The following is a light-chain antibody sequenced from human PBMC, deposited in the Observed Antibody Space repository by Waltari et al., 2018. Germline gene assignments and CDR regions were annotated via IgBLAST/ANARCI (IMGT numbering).Light chain of an antibody. J-gene: IGKJ2*01. V-gene: IGKV3-20*01. CDR3: QQYGSSPKT. CDR2: GAS. CDR1: QSVSSSY. Sequence: EIVLTQSPGTLSLSPGERATLSCSASQSVSSSYLAWYQQKAGQAPRLLISGASTRATGIPDRFSGSGSGTDFTLTISRLEPEDIAVYYCQQYGSSPKTFGQGTKLEI.